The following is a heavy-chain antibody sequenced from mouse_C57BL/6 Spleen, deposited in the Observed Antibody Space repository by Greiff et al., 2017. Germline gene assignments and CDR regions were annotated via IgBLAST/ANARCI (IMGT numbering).Heavy chain of an antibody. V-gene: IGHV14-2*01. CDR3: ARTTVVAYYYAMDY. CDR2: IDPEDGET. D-gene: IGHD1-1*01. CDR1: GFNIKDYY. Sequence: VQLQQSGAELVKPGASVKLSCTASGFNIKDYYMHWVKQRTEQGLEWIGRIDPEDGETKYAPNFQGKATITADTTSNTAYLQLSSLTSEDTAVXYCARTTVVAYYYAMDYWGQGTSVTVSS. J-gene: IGHJ4*01.